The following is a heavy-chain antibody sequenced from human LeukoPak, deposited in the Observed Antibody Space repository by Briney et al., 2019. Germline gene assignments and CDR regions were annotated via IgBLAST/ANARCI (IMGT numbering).Heavy chain of an antibody. D-gene: IGHD2-15*01. J-gene: IGHJ3*02. Sequence: PSETLSLTCTVSGGSVSSYYWSWVRQTPGQGLEWIGYVYYGGTTSYSPSLKSRVTMSIDRSKNELSLTLFSVTAADTANYYCARDCTGGSCYPPSDGFDIWGQGTKVTVSS. CDR1: GGSVSSYY. CDR3: ARDCTGGSCYPPSDGFDI. V-gene: IGHV4-59*02. CDR2: VYYGGTT.